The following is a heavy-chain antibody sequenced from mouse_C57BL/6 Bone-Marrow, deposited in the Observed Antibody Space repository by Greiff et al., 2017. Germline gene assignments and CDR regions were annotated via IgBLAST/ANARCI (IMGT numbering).Heavy chain of an antibody. J-gene: IGHJ3*01. Sequence: EVQLQQSGPELVKPGASVKISCKASGYTFTDYYMNWVKQSHGKSLEWIGDINPNNGGTSYNQKFKGKATLTVDKSSSTAYMELRSLTSEDSAVYYCAREGDYYGSSYTWFAYGGQGTLVTVSA. V-gene: IGHV1-26*01. CDR1: GYTFTDYY. CDR3: AREGDYYGSSYTWFAY. CDR2: INPNNGGT. D-gene: IGHD1-1*01.